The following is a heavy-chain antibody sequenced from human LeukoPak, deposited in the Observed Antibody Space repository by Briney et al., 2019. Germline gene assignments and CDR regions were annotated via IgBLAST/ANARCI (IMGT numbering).Heavy chain of an antibody. V-gene: IGHV3-23*01. J-gene: IGHJ4*02. CDR3: AKGGGYYGSGSYYNL. CDR1: GFTFSNYA. CDR2: ISGSSDGT. D-gene: IGHD3-10*01. Sequence: GGSLRLSCAASGFTFSNYAMSWVRQAPGKGLEWVSAISGSSDGTYYADSVKGRFTISRDNSKDTLYLQMNSLRAEDTAVYYCAKGGGYYGSGSYYNLWGQGTLVTVSS.